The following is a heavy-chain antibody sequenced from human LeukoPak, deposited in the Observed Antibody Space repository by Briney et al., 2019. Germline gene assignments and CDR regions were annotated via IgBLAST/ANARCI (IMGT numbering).Heavy chain of an antibody. V-gene: IGHV4-39*07. CDR3: ARRAHGSYFDY. Sequence: SETLSLTCTVSGGFISSYYWGWIRQPPGKGLEWIGSIYYSGSTYYNPSLKSRVTISVDTSKNQFSLKLSSVTAADTAVYYCARRAHGSYFDYWGQGTLVTVSS. CDR2: IYYSGST. CDR1: GGFISSYY. J-gene: IGHJ4*02. D-gene: IGHD1-26*01.